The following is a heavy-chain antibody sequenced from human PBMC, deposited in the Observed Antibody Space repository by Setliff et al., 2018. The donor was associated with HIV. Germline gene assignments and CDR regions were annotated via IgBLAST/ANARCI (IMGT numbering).Heavy chain of an antibody. D-gene: IGHD3-16*01. V-gene: IGHV3-23*01. CDR2: ISGRDGRT. Sequence: PGGSLRLSCAAFGFTFSSYGMSWVRQAPGKGLEWVSTISGRDGRTYYADSVKGRFTISRDNAKNSVYLQMHSLRVEDTAVYYCAAVPWGHSSLIIDHWGQGTPVTVSS. CDR3: AAVPWGHSSLIIDH. CDR1: GFTFSSYG. J-gene: IGHJ4*02.